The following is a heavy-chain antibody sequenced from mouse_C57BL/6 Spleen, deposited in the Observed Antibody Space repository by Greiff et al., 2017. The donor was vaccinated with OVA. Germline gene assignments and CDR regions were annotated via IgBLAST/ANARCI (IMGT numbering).Heavy chain of an antibody. J-gene: IGHJ2*01. V-gene: IGHV1-15*01. CDR1: GYTFTVYE. Sequence: QVQLQQSGAELVRPGASVTLSCKASGYTFTVYEMHWVKQTPVHGLEWIGAIDPETGGTPYNQKFQGKAILTADKSSSTAYMELRSLTSEDSAVYYCTRYLAYGDFDYWGQGTTLTVSS. D-gene: IGHD1-1*01. CDR2: IDPETGGT. CDR3: TRYLAYGDFDY.